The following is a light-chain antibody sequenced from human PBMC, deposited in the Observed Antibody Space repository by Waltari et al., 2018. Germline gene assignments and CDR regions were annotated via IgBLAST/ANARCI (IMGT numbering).Light chain of an antibody. J-gene: IGLJ1*01. CDR2: YDR. V-gene: IGLV3-21*04. CDR3: HVWHPHVDPGV. CDR1: NIGTHS. Sequence: SYVVTHPPSVSVAPGETATITCGGDNIGTHSVTRYQQKAGQAPVLVIFYDRDRPSGIPDRFSGSNSGNTATLTISRVEAGDEARYYCHVWHPHVDPGVFGTGTEVTVL.